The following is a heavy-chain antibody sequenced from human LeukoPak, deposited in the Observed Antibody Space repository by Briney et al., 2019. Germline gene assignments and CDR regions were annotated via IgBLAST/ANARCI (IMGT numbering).Heavy chain of an antibody. J-gene: IGHJ4*02. V-gene: IGHV1-8*01. Sequence: GASVKVSCKASGYTFTSYDINWVRQATGQGLEWMGWMSPNSGNTGYAQKFQGRVTMTRNTSISTAYMELSSLRSEDTAVCYCARLTTYYDFWSGYYFNAAQTHFDYWGQGTLVTVSS. CDR1: GYTFTSYD. CDR3: ARLTTYYDFWSGYYFNAAQTHFDY. CDR2: MSPNSGNT. D-gene: IGHD3-3*01.